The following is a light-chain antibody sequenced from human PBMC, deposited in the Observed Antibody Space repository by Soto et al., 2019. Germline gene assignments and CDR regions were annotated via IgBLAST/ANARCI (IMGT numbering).Light chain of an antibody. Sequence: QSALTQPRSVSGSPGQSVTISCTGTSNDVGGYDYVSWYQQHPGKAPKLIIYDVSKRPSGVPDRFSGSKSGNTASLTISGLQAEDEADYYCCSYAGTYSYVFGPETKLTVL. V-gene: IGLV2-11*01. CDR2: DVS. CDR1: SNDVGGYDY. CDR3: CSYAGTYSYV. J-gene: IGLJ1*01.